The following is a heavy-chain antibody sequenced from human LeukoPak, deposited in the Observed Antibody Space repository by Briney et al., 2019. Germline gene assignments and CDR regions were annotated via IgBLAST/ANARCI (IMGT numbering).Heavy chain of an antibody. CDR2: IYTSGST. J-gene: IGHJ4*01. CDR3: ARETSSSWYKLFDY. Sequence: PSETLSLTCTVSGGSISSGSYYWSWIRQPAGKGLEWIGRIYTSGSTNYNPSLKSRVTISVDTSKNQFSLKLSSLTAADTAVDYCARETSSSWYKLFDYRGQGTLGTGSS. CDR1: GGSISSGSYY. V-gene: IGHV4-61*02. D-gene: IGHD6-13*01.